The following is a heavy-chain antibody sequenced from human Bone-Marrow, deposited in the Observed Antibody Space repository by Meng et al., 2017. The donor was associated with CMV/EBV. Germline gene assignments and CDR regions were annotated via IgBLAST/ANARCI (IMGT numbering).Heavy chain of an antibody. V-gene: IGHV4-39*07. CDR2: VVSTGAT. D-gene: IGHD2-8*01. CDR1: VDATNNGHYW. J-gene: IGHJ5*02. Sequence: CPVSVDATNNGHYWWAWIRQPPGKGLEWIATVVSTGATYYNPSLNSRITISIDTSKSQFFLTLTSVTAADTAIYFCGKRMYGVPFDPWGQGVLVTVSS. CDR3: GKRMYGVPFDP.